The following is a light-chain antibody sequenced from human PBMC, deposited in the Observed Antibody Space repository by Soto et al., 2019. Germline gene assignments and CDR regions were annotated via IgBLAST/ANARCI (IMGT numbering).Light chain of an antibody. CDR3: STYTSSRTR. Sequence: QSALTQPASVSGSPGQSITISCTGTSSDIGGYIYVSWYQHHPGKAPKLLIYDVSNRPSGVSNRLSGSKSGNTASLTISGLQVEDEADYLCSTYTSSRTRFGGGTPLTVL. CDR1: SSDIGGYIY. J-gene: IGLJ2*01. CDR2: DVS. V-gene: IGLV2-14*03.